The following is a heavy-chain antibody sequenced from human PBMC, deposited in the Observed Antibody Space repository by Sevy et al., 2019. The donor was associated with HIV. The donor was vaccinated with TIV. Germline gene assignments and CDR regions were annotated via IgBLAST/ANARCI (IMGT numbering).Heavy chain of an antibody. D-gene: IGHD3-10*01. Sequence: GGSLRLSCAASGFTFSSYWINWVRQAPGKGLEWVANIKQDGSEKYYVDSVKGRFTISRDNAKNSLYLQMNRLRAEDTAVYYCARGAPLYYSGSGSYLVHWGQGTLVTVSS. CDR1: GFTFSSYW. CDR2: IKQDGSEK. V-gene: IGHV3-7*01. J-gene: IGHJ4*02. CDR3: ARGAPLYYSGSGSYLVH.